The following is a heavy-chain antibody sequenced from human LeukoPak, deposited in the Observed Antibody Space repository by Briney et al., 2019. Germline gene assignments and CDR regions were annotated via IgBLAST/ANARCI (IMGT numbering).Heavy chain of an antibody. J-gene: IGHJ4*02. Sequence: GGSLRLSCAASGFTFSSYGMHWVRQAPGKGLEWVAVIWYDGSNKYYADSVKGRFTISRDNSKNTLYLQMNSLRAEDTAVYYCAKDREAATTINYFDYWGQGTLVTVSS. CDR1: GFTFSSYG. CDR2: IWYDGSNK. CDR3: AKDREAATTINYFDY. D-gene: IGHD5-12*01. V-gene: IGHV3-33*06.